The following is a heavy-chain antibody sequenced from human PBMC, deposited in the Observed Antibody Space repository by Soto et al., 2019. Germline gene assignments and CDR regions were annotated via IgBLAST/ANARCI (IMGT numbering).Heavy chain of an antibody. V-gene: IGHV4-30-4*01. D-gene: IGHD3-22*01. CDR3: ARVLDSSGYYDDY. CDR1: GGSISSGDYY. J-gene: IGHJ4*02. Sequence: PSETLSLTCTVSGGSISSGDYYWSWIRQPPGKGLEWIGYIYYSGSTYYNPSLKSRVTISVDTSKNQFSLKLSSVTAADTAVYYCARVLDSSGYYDDYWGQGTLVTVSS. CDR2: IYYSGST.